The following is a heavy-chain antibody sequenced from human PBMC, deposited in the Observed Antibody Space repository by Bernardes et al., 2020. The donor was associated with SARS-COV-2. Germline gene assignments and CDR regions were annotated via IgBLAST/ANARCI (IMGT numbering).Heavy chain of an antibody. Sequence: SETLSLTCAVSGGSISSGGYSWSWIRQPPGKGLEWIGYIYHSGSTYYNPSLKSRVTISVDRSKNQFSLKLSSVTAADTAVYYCARGGEVYGSGSYSKYYYYYGMDVWGQGTTVTVSS. CDR2: IYHSGST. J-gene: IGHJ6*02. CDR3: ARGGEVYGSGSYSKYYYYYGMDV. CDR1: GGSISSGGYS. V-gene: IGHV4-30-2*01. D-gene: IGHD3-10*01.